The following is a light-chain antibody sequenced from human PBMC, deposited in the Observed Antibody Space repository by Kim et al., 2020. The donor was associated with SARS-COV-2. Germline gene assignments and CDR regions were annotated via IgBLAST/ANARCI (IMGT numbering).Light chain of an antibody. CDR2: LNSDGSH. Sequence: ASVKPTCTLRSGNSSYAIAWHQQQPEKGPRYLMKLNSDGSHSKGDGFPDRFSGSTSGAERFLTISSLQSEDEADYYCQTWGTGIRVFGGGTQLTVL. V-gene: IGLV4-69*01. CDR1: SGNSSYA. CDR3: QTWGTGIRV. J-gene: IGLJ3*02.